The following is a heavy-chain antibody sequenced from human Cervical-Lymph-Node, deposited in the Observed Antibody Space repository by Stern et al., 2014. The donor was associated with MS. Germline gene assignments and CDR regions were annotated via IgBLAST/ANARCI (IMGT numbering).Heavy chain of an antibody. V-gene: IGHV1-24*01. CDR1: GYTPTELS. CDR2: FDPEDGET. CDR3: ATGGRVGAPTYYGMDV. J-gene: IGHJ6*02. Sequence: VQLVESGPEVKKPGASVKVSCKVSGYTPTELSMHWVRQVPGKGLEWMGGFDPEDGETIYAQKFQGRVTMTEDTSTDTAYMELSSLRSEDTALYYCATGGRVGAPTYYGMDVWGHGTAVTVSS. D-gene: IGHD1-26*01.